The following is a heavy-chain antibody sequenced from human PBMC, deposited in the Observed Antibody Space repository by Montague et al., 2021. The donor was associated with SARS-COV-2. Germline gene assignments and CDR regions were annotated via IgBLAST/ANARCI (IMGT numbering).Heavy chain of an antibody. CDR1: GGSISSYY. J-gene: IGHJ5*02. CDR2: IYYSGST. V-gene: IGHV4-59*12. CDR3: ARGYDYVWGSYRYLHWFDP. D-gene: IGHD3-16*02. Sequence: SETLSLTCTVSGGSISSYYWSWIRQPPGKGLEWIGYIYYSGSTNYNPSLTSRVTISVDTSKNQFSLKLSSVTAADTAVYDCARGYDYVWGSYRYLHWFDPWGQGTLVTVSS.